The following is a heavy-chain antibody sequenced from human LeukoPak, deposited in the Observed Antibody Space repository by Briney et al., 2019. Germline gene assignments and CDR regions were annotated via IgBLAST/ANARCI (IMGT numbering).Heavy chain of an antibody. CDR3: AREVAGIQLFDY. Sequence: SETLSLTCTVSLGSHRSYYWSWLRQPPGKGLAWIGTIYYSGSTKNNPSLKSRVTISVDTSKNQFSLKLSSVTAADTAVYYCAREVAGIQLFDYWGQGTLVTVSS. V-gene: IGHV4-59*01. D-gene: IGHD5-18*01. CDR2: IYYSGST. J-gene: IGHJ4*02. CDR1: LGSHRSYY.